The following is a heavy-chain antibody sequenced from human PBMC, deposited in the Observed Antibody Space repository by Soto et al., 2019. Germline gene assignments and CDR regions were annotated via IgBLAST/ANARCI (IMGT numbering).Heavy chain of an antibody. J-gene: IGHJ3*02. CDR1: GGSVSSGSYY. CDR2: IYYSGST. D-gene: IGHD3-22*01. V-gene: IGHV4-61*01. CDR3: ARHPTYYYDSSGYPRGFDI. Sequence: PSDTLSLTCTVSGGSVSSGSYYWSWIRQPPGKGLEWIGYIYYSGSTNYNPSLKSRVTISVDTSKNQFSLKLSSVTAADTAVYYCARHPTYYYDSSGYPRGFDIWGQGTMVTVSS.